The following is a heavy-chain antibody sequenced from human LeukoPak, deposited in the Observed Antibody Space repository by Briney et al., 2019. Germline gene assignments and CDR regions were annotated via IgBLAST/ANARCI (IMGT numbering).Heavy chain of an antibody. Sequence: PGGSLRLSCAASGFTVSSNYMSWVRQAPGKGLEWVSVIYSGGSTYYADSVKGRFTISRDNSKNTLYLQMNSLRAEDTAVYYCARDISTYYDSSGWWYFDLWGRGTLVTVSS. CDR2: IYSGGST. J-gene: IGHJ2*01. D-gene: IGHD3-22*01. CDR1: GFTVSSNY. V-gene: IGHV3-66*01. CDR3: ARDISTYYDSSGWWYFDL.